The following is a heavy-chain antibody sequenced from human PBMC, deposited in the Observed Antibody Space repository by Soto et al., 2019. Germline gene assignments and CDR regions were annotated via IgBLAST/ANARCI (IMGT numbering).Heavy chain of an antibody. CDR3: AQDGAHCTSASCYVAY. V-gene: IGHV3-23*01. D-gene: IGHD2-2*01. CDR1: GFTFGAYA. CDR2: ISAGGVST. Sequence: GGSLRLCCAASGFTFGAYAMSWVRQAPGKGLGWVSFISAGGVSTFYADSVKGRLTISRDNSKNTLFLQMNSLRAEDTAIYYCAQDGAHCTSASCYVAYWGQGTRVTVSS. J-gene: IGHJ4*02.